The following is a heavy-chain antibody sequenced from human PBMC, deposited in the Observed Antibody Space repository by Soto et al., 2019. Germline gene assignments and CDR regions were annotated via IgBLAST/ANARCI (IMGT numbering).Heavy chain of an antibody. CDR3: ASSRGAAAAPPFDY. V-gene: IGHV3-23*01. J-gene: IGHJ4*02. CDR1: GFTFSSYA. Sequence: PGGSLRLSCAASGFTFSSYAMSWVRQAPGKGLEWVSGISGSGGSPYYADSVKGRFTISRDNSKNTLYLQMNSLRAEDTAVYYCASSRGAAAAPPFDYWGQGTLVTVSS. CDR2: ISGSGGSP. D-gene: IGHD6-13*01.